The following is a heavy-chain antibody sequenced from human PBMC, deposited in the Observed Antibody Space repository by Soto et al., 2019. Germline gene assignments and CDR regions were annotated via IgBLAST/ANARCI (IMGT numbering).Heavy chain of an antibody. V-gene: IGHV3-23*01. Sequence: EVQLLESGGGLVQPGGSLRLSCAASGFTFSSYAMSWVRQAPGKGLEWVSAISGSGGSTYYADSVKGRFTISRDNSKNTLYLQINGLRAEATAVYYCAKCFVSRRFLDSDAFVIWGQGTMVTLSS. CDR1: GFTFSSYA. CDR2: ISGSGGST. CDR3: AKCFVSRRFLDSDAFVI. D-gene: IGHD3-3*01. J-gene: IGHJ3*02.